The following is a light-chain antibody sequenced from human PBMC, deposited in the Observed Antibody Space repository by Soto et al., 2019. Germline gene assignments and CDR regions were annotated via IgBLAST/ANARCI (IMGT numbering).Light chain of an antibody. CDR1: SSDIGAYKY. V-gene: IGLV2-14*01. Sequence: QSALTQPASVSGSPGQSITISCAGTSSDIGAYKYVSWYQQHPGKAPKLIIYEVSDRPSGVSDRFSGSKSGNTASLSISGLQTEDEADYYCQSYDSSGFVVFGGGTKLTVL. CDR3: QSYDSSGFVV. CDR2: EVS. J-gene: IGLJ2*01.